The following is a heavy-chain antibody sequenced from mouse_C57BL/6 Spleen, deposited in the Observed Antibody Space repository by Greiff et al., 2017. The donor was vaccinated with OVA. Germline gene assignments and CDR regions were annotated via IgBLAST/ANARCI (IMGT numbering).Heavy chain of an antibody. CDR2: ISYDGSN. J-gene: IGHJ1*03. V-gene: IGHV3-6*01. CDR3: ARDPEGWYFDV. Sequence: VQLQQSGPGLVKPSQSLSLTCSVTGYSITSGYYWNWIRQFPGNKLEWMGYISYDGSNNYNPSLKNRISITRDTSKNQFFLKLNSVTTEDTATYYCARDPEGWYFDVWGTGTTVTVSS. CDR1: GYSITSGYY.